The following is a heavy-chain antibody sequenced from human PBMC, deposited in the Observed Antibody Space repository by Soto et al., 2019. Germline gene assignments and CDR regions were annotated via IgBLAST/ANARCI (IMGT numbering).Heavy chain of an antibody. V-gene: IGHV3-21*01. CDR1: GFTFSSYS. Sequence: EVQLVESGGSLVKPGGSLRLSCAASGFTFSSYSMNWVRQAPGKGLEWVSSISSSSSYIYYADSVKGRFTISRDNAKNSLYLQMNSLRAEDTAVYYCARDTRYCSGGSCYDYWGQGTLVTVSS. CDR3: ARDTRYCSGGSCYDY. D-gene: IGHD2-15*01. J-gene: IGHJ4*02. CDR2: ISSSSSYI.